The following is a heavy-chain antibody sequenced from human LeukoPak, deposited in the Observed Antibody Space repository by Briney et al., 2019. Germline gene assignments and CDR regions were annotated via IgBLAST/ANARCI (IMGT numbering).Heavy chain of an antibody. CDR1: GDSVSSNSVA. J-gene: IGHJ4*02. V-gene: IGHV6-1*01. CDR3: AREDRLGHFDY. CDR2: TYYRSNWFN. Sequence: SQTLSLTCVISGDSVSSNSVAWNWIRQSPSRGLEWLGRTYYRSNWFNDYTVSLKGRVTINPDTSKNQFSLQLNSVTPEDTAVYYCAREDRLGHFDYWGQGTLVTVSS.